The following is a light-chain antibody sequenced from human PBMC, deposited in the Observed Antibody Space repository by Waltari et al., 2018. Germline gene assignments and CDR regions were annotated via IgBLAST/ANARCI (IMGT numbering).Light chain of an antibody. CDR3: QQYNNWRT. CDR2: GAS. CDR1: QSISRN. Sequence: EILMTQSPAIRAVSPGETATLSCRSSQSISRNLAWYQQKPGQAPRLLIYGASTRATGVPDKFSGSGSGTDFILTISSLQSEDLAVYYCQQYNNWRTFGQGTKLEIK. J-gene: IGKJ2*01. V-gene: IGKV3-15*01.